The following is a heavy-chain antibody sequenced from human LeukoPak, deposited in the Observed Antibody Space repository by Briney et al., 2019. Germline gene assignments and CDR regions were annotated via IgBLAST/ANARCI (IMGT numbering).Heavy chain of an antibody. J-gene: IGHJ4*02. V-gene: IGHV3-7*05. Sequence: EGSLRLSCAHSGFSFRDSWMSWVRRAPGKGLEWVAYINQDGREKYYVDSVKGRFTISRDNAKNSVYLQMDSLRAEDTAVYHCTKAPNRYYFDYWGLGTLVTVS. D-gene: IGHD1-14*01. CDR3: TKAPNRYYFDY. CDR2: INQDGREK. CDR1: GFSFRDSW.